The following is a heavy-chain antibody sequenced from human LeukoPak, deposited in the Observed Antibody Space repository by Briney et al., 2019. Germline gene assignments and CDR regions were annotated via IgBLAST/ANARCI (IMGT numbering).Heavy chain of an antibody. D-gene: IGHD3-22*01. Sequence: ASVKVSCKASGGTFSSYAISWVRQAPGQGLEWMGGIIPIFGTANYAQKFQGRVTITTDESTSKAYMELSSLRSEDTAVYYCARVDSSGYQTFDYWGQGTLVTVSS. J-gene: IGHJ4*02. CDR1: GGTFSSYA. CDR3: ARVDSSGYQTFDY. V-gene: IGHV1-69*05. CDR2: IIPIFGTA.